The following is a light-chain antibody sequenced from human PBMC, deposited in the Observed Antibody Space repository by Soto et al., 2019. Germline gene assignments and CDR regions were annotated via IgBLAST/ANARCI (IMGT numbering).Light chain of an antibody. V-gene: IGKV3-11*01. J-gene: IGKJ4*01. CDR2: DAS. CDR1: ESIGNY. CDR3: QWRSDWPPRLT. Sequence: EVVLTQSPATLSLSPGERTTLSCRASESIGNYLAWYQQKLGQAPKLLIYDASHRAIGIPGRFSGDGSVTDFTLTISSLEPEDFAVYYCQWRSDWPPRLTFGGGTNVEIK.